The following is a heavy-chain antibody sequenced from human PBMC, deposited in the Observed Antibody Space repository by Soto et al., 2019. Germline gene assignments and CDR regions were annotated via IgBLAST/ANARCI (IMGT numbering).Heavy chain of an antibody. Sequence: PSETLSLTCTVSGGSISSGGYYWSWIRQHPGKGLEWIGYIYYSGSTYYNPSLKSRVTISVDTSKNQFSLKLSSVTAADTAVYYCARAPLQGRFLEWLSTYYFDYWGQGTLVTVSS. CDR2: IYYSGST. J-gene: IGHJ4*02. CDR1: GGSISSGGYY. V-gene: IGHV4-31*03. D-gene: IGHD3-3*01. CDR3: ARAPLQGRFLEWLSTYYFDY.